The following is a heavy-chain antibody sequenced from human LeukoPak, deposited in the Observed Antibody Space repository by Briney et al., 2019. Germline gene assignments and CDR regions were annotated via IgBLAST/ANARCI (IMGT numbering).Heavy chain of an antibody. CDR3: ARDRLIMVRGLPDY. D-gene: IGHD3-10*01. J-gene: IGHJ4*02. Sequence: GGSLRLPCAVSGFTLSDYYMSWIRQAPGKGLEWVSDISSSRRYTNYADSVKGRFTISRDNAKNSLYLQMNSLRAEDTAVYYCARDRLIMVRGLPDYWGQGTLVTVSS. CDR2: ISSSRRYT. CDR1: GFTLSDYY. V-gene: IGHV3-11*05.